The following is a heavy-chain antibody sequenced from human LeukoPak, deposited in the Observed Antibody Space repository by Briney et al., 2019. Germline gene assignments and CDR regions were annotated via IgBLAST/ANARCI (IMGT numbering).Heavy chain of an antibody. CDR3: ARGARMEFAFDI. D-gene: IGHD1-1*01. J-gene: IGHJ3*02. CDR2: IIPIFGTA. Sequence: SVKVSCKASGGTFSSYAISWVRQAPGQGLEWMGGIIPIFGTANYAQKFQGRVTITADGSTSTAYMELSSLRSEDTAMYYCARGARMEFAFDIWGQGTMVTVSS. CDR1: GGTFSSYA. V-gene: IGHV1-69*13.